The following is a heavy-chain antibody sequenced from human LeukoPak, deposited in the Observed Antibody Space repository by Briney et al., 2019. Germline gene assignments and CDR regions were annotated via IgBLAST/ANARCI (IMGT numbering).Heavy chain of an antibody. D-gene: IGHD6-6*01. V-gene: IGHV3-74*01. CDR3: ARGPNSNWSGLDF. Sequence: GGSLRLSCVGSGNYWMHWARQLPGKGLVWVSRISPTGRTTSYADSVKGRFTVSRDNAKNTLYLQVNNLRAEDTAVYYCARGPNSNWSGLDFWGQGTLLTVSS. J-gene: IGHJ4*02. CDR1: GNYW. CDR2: ISPTGRTT.